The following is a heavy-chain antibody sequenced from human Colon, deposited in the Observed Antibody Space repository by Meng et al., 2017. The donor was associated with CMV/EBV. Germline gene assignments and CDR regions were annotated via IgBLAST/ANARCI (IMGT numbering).Heavy chain of an antibody. CDR3: ARDTV. Sequence: RSLGRSCEASGCTFSRSARHWVRQAPGKGLEWVALISFDGRSKLYADSVKGRFTISRDNSKNTLYLQMNSVRAEDTAVYYCARDTVWGQGTLVTVSS. D-gene: IGHD4-17*01. J-gene: IGHJ1*01. CDR1: GCTFSRSA. V-gene: IGHV3-30-3*01. CDR2: ISFDGRSK.